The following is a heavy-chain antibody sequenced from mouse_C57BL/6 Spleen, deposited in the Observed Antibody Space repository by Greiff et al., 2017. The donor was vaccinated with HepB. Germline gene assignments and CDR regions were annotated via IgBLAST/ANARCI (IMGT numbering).Heavy chain of an antibody. D-gene: IGHD1-1*01. CDR3: AREDYYGSSYGYAMDY. Sequence: VQLQQSGAELVRPGTSVKVSCKASGYAFTNYLIEWVKQRPGQGLEWIGVINPGSGGTNYNEKFKGKATLTADKSSSTAYMQLSSLTSEDSAVYFCAREDYYGSSYGYAMDYWGQGTSVTVSS. V-gene: IGHV1-54*01. CDR2: INPGSGGT. CDR1: GYAFTNYL. J-gene: IGHJ4*01.